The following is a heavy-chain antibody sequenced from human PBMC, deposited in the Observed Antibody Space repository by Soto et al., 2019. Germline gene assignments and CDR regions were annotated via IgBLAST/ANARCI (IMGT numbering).Heavy chain of an antibody. D-gene: IGHD3-10*01. CDR3: AKAARAYYYYYGMDV. CDR1: GFTFSSYW. CDR2: INSDGSST. J-gene: IGHJ6*02. Sequence: GGSLRLSCAASGFTFSSYWMHWVRQAPGKGLVWVSRINSDGSSTSYADSVKGRFTISRDNSKNTLYLQMNSLRAEDTAVYYCAKAARAYYYYYGMDVWGQGTAVTVSS. V-gene: IGHV3-74*01.